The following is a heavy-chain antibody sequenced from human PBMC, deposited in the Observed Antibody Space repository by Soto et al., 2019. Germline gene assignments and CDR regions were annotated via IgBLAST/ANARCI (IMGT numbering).Heavy chain of an antibody. V-gene: IGHV1-46*03. Sequence: QVQLVQSGAEVKKPGASVKVSCKASGYTFTSYYMHWVRQAPGQGLEWMGIINPSGGSTSYAQKFQGRVTMTRDTSTSTVYMELSSLRSEDTAVYYCASFHGTMVRGVLPNHIFDYWGQGTLVTVSS. D-gene: IGHD3-10*01. CDR2: INPSGGST. CDR3: ASFHGTMVRGVLPNHIFDY. J-gene: IGHJ4*02. CDR1: GYTFTSYY.